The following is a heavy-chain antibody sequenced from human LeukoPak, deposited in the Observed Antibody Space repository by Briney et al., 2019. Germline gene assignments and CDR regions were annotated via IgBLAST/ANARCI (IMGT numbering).Heavy chain of an antibody. CDR2: IIPILGIA. D-gene: IGHD1-20*01. Sequence: GASVKVSCKASGGTFSSYTISWVRRAPGQGLEWMGRIIPILGIANYAQKFQGRVTITADKSTSTAYMELSSLRSEDTAVYYCARDREVTGTTVGLDYWGQGTLVTVSS. CDR1: GGTFSSYT. CDR3: ARDREVTGTTVGLDY. J-gene: IGHJ4*02. V-gene: IGHV1-69*04.